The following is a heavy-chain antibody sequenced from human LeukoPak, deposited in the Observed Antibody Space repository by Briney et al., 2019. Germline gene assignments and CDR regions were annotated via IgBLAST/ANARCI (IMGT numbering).Heavy chain of an antibody. J-gene: IGHJ4*02. D-gene: IGHD6-19*01. CDR1: GFTFSSYA. CDR3: AKDRVSSGWYDY. Sequence: PGGSLRLSCAASGFTFSSYAMSWVCQAPGKGLEWVTAISGSGGSTYYADSVKGRFTISRDNSKNTLYLQMNSLRAEDTAVYYCAKDRVSSGWYDYWGQGTLVTVSS. CDR2: ISGSGGST. V-gene: IGHV3-23*01.